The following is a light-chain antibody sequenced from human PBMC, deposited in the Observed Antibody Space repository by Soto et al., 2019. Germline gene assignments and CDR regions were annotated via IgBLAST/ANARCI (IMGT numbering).Light chain of an antibody. CDR1: QSVSSN. V-gene: IGKV3D-15*01. CDR2: GAS. CDR3: QQYNNWPPYT. J-gene: IGKJ2*01. Sequence: EIVMTQSPATLSVSPGERATLSCRASQSVSSNLAWYQQKPGQAPRLLIYGASTRATGIPARFSGSGSGTEFTLTISSLQSEDFVYYYCQQYNNWPPYTFGQGTKLQIK.